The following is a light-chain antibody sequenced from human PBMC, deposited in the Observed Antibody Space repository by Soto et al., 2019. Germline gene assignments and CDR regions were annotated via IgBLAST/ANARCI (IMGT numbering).Light chain of an antibody. CDR2: QAS. CDR3: QQYTCLWT. CDR1: QGISSW. V-gene: IGKV1-5*03. J-gene: IGKJ1*01. Sequence: DIQITQSPSSVSASVGDRVXITCRASQGISSWLAWYQQKPGKVPXXLIYQASSLQNGVPARFIGSGSGTEFTLTISSLQPDDVATYYCQQYTCLWTFGPGTKVDIK.